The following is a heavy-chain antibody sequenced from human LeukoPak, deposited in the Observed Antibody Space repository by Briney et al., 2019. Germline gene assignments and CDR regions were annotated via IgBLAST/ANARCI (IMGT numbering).Heavy chain of an antibody. Sequence: SETLSLTCAVYGGSFSGYYWSWIRQPPGKGLEWIGYIYYTGSTNYNPSLKSRVTISIDTSKNQFSLKLSSVTAADAAVYYCARGVPYWGQGTLVTVSS. CDR3: ARGVPY. CDR2: IYYTGST. V-gene: IGHV4-59*01. CDR1: GGSFSGYY. D-gene: IGHD3-10*01. J-gene: IGHJ4*02.